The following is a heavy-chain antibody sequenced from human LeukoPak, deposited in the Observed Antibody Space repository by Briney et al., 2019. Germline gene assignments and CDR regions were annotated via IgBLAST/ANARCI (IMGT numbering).Heavy chain of an antibody. Sequence: PGGSLRLSCAAAGFAFSSYWMHWVRQAPGKGLVWVSRINSDGSSTGYADSVKGRFTISRDNAKNTLYLQMNSLRAEDTAVYYCTRITYYYDSSGYYHPSWGQGTLVTVSS. CDR1: GFAFSSYW. CDR3: TRITYYYDSSGYYHPS. CDR2: INSDGSST. V-gene: IGHV3-74*01. J-gene: IGHJ5*02. D-gene: IGHD3-22*01.